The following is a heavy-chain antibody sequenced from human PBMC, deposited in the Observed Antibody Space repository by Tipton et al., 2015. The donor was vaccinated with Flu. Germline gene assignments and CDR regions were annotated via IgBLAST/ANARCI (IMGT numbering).Heavy chain of an antibody. CDR1: GFTFSSYG. Sequence: QVQLVQSGGGVVQPGGSLRLSCAASGFTFSSYGMPWVRQAPGKGLEWVAFIRYDGSNKYYADSVKGRFTISRDNSKNTLYLQMNSLRAEDTAVYYCAKEEGYCSSTSCQITYYYYGMDVWGQGTTVTVSS. J-gene: IGHJ6*02. V-gene: IGHV3-30*02. CDR3: AKEEGYCSSTSCQITYYYYGMDV. D-gene: IGHD2-2*01. CDR2: IRYDGSNK.